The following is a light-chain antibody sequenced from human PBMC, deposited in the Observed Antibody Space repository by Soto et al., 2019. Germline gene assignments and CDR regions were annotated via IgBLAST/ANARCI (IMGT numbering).Light chain of an antibody. V-gene: IGLV3-9*01. Sequence: SYELTQPLSVSVALGQTARITCGGNNIGSKNVHWYQQKPGQAPVLVIYRDSNRPPGIPERFSGSNSGNTATLTISRAQAGDEADYYCQVWDSSIVVFGGGTKLTVL. CDR2: RDS. J-gene: IGLJ2*01. CDR3: QVWDSSIVV. CDR1: NIGSKN.